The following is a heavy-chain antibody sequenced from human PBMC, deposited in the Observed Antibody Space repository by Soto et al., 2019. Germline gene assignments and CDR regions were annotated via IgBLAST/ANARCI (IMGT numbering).Heavy chain of an antibody. V-gene: IGHV4-31*03. J-gene: IGHJ6*02. CDR1: GGSISSGGYY. CDR2: IYYSGST. Sequence: QVQLQESGPGLVKPSQTLSLTCTVSGGSISSGGYYWTWIRQHPGKGLEWIGYIYYSGSTYYNPSLKSRVIMSVDTSKTQSSRKLSSVTAADTAVYYCARVCGGDCHYGMDVWGQGTTVTVSS. CDR3: ARVCGGDCHYGMDV. D-gene: IGHD2-21*02.